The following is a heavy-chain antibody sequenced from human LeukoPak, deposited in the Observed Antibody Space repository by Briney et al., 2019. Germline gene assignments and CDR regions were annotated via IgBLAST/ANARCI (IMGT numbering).Heavy chain of an antibody. CDR1: GGSFSGYY. J-gene: IGHJ6*03. CDR3: ARVLRYFDWLLPTGYYMDV. D-gene: IGHD3-9*01. CDR2: INHSGST. Sequence: PSETLSLTCAVYGGSFSGYYWSWIRQPPGKGLEWIGEINHSGSTNSNPSLKSRVTISVDTSKNQFSLKLSSVTAADTAVYYCARVLRYFDWLLPTGYYMDVWGKGTTVTVSS. V-gene: IGHV4-34*01.